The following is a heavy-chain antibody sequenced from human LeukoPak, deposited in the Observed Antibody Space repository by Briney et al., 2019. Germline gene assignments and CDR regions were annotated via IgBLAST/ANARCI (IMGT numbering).Heavy chain of an antibody. CDR1: GGSVSNGSYY. CDR3: ARVEGDNWFDP. D-gene: IGHD2-21*01. Sequence: SETLSLTCTVSGGSVSNGSYYWSWIRQPPGKGLEWIGYIYYSGSTNYNPSLKSRVTISVDTSKNQFSLKLSPVTAADTAVYYCARVEGDNWFDPWGQGTLVTVSS. CDR2: IYYSGST. V-gene: IGHV4-61*01. J-gene: IGHJ5*02.